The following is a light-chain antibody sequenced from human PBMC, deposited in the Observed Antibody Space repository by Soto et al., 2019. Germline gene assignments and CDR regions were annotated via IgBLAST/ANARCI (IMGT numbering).Light chain of an antibody. CDR2: GAS. V-gene: IGKV3-20*01. Sequence: IVLTQSPGTLSLSPGERVTLSCRASQSFTTRLAWYQHKPGQAPTLLIYGASNRATGIPDRFSGSGSGTDFTLTISRLEPEDFAVYYCQQYGSSGTFGQGTKVDIK. J-gene: IGKJ1*01. CDR3: QQYGSSGT. CDR1: QSFTTR.